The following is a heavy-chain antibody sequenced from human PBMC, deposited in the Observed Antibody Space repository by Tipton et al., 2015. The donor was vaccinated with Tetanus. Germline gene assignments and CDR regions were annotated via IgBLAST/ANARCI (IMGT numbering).Heavy chain of an antibody. V-gene: IGHV4-39*07. Sequence: TLSLTCTVSGGSINSGTFYWDWIRQTPGKGLEWIGNIYYNGNTLQNPSLKSRVTMSLDTSKNQFSLKLSSVTAADTAVYYCATTEVNWFDPWGPGTLVTVAS. D-gene: IGHD1-1*01. CDR3: ATTEVNWFDP. J-gene: IGHJ5*02. CDR2: IYYNGNT. CDR1: GGSINSGTFY.